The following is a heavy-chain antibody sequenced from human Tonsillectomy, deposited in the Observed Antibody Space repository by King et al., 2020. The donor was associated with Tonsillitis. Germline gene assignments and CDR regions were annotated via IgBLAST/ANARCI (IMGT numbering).Heavy chain of an antibody. CDR2: IYYSGST. Sequence: QLQESGPGLVKPSETLSLTCNVSGGSVSSHYWSWIRQPPGKGVEWIGFIYYSGSTSYNPSLKSRVTISVDTSKNQFSLKLSSVTAADTAVYYCARRPRRGGYYPGTFDIWGQGTMVTVSS. CDR1: GGSVSSHY. V-gene: IGHV4-59*02. D-gene: IGHD3-22*01. J-gene: IGHJ3*02. CDR3: ARRPRRGGYYPGTFDI.